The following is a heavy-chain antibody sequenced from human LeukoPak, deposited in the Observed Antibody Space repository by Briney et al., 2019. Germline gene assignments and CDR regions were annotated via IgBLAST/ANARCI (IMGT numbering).Heavy chain of an antibody. CDR2: ISYDGSNK. Sequence: GRSLRLSCAASGFTFSSYAMHWVRQAPGKGLEWVAVISYDGSNKYYADSVKGRVTISRDNSKNTLYLQMNSLRAEDTAVYYCARDWGLRIPQSVWGQGTLVTVSS. D-gene: IGHD3-16*01. CDR3: ARDWGLRIPQSV. CDR1: GFTFSSYA. J-gene: IGHJ4*02. V-gene: IGHV3-30-3*01.